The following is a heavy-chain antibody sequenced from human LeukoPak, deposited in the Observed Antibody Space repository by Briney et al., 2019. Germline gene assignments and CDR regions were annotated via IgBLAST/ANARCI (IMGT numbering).Heavy chain of an antibody. Sequence: ASVKVSCKASGYSFTGNYMHWVRQAPGQGLEWMGWINTNTGNPTYAQGFTGRFVFSLDTSVSTAYLQISSLKAEDTAVYYCAREELDGKFDYWGQGTLVTVSS. CDR3: AREELDGKFDY. CDR2: INTNTGNP. J-gene: IGHJ4*02. D-gene: IGHD1-1*01. CDR1: GYSFTGNY. V-gene: IGHV7-4-1*02.